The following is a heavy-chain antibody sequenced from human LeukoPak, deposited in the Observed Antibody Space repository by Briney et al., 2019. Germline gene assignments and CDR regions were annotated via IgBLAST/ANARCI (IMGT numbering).Heavy chain of an antibody. D-gene: IGHD3-22*01. Sequence: PGGSLRLSCAVSAFTLSSYWMHWVRQAPGKGLVWVARINTVGSSTTYADSVKGRFTISRDNAKNTLYLQMNSLRAEDPAIYYCTRDPDLSGYSFFEYWGQGTLVTVSS. CDR1: AFTLSSYW. J-gene: IGHJ4*02. CDR3: TRDPDLSGYSFFEY. V-gene: IGHV3-74*01. CDR2: INTVGSST.